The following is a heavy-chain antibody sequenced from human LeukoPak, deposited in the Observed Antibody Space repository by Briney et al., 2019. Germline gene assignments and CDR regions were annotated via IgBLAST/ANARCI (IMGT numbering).Heavy chain of an antibody. V-gene: IGHV3-21*01. D-gene: IGHD2-15*01. J-gene: IGHJ4*02. CDR2: ISSSSSYI. CDR1: GFTFSSYS. CDR3: AREPRGYCSGGSCYPAFDY. Sequence: GGSLRLSCAASGFTFSSYSMNWVRQAPGKGLEWVSSISSSSSYIYYADSVKGRFTISRDNTKNSLYLQMNSLRAEDTAVYYCAREPRGYCSGGSCYPAFDYWGQGTLVTVSS.